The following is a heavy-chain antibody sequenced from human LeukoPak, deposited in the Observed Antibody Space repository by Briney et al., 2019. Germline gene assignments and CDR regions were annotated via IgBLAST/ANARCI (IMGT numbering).Heavy chain of an antibody. CDR3: AKDLAIESSWDSGSYFDY. CDR2: ISSSGRTM. V-gene: IGHV3-48*03. D-gene: IGHD3-10*01. CDR1: GFTFSSYE. Sequence: GGSLRLSCAASGFTFSSYEMNWVRQAPGKGLEWVSYISSSGRTMYYADSVKGRFTFSRDNAKNSLYLQMNSLRAEDTALYYCAKDLAIESSWDSGSYFDYWGQGTLVTVSS. J-gene: IGHJ4*02.